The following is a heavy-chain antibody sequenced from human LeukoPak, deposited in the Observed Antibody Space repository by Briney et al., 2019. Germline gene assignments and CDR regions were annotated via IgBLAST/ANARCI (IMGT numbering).Heavy chain of an antibody. CDR3: ASRATVTTDRFWFDP. CDR1: GFTVSSIH. D-gene: IGHD4-11*01. V-gene: IGHV3-53*01. Sequence: GGSLRLSCAASGFTVSSIHMVWVRQAPGKGLEWVSVTYTGGNSYYADSVKGRFIISRDISKNTLYLQMNSLRAEDTAVYYCASRATVTTDRFWFDPWGQGTLVTVSS. CDR2: TYTGGNS. J-gene: IGHJ5*02.